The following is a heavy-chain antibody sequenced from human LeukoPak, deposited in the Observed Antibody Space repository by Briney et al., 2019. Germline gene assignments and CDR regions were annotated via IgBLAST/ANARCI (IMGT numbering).Heavy chain of an antibody. Sequence: SETLSLTCTVSGGSISSYYWSWIRQPPGKGLEWIGYIYYSGSTNYNPSLKSRVTISVDTSKSQFSLKLSSVTAADTAVYYCARYSSSGDFDYWGQGTLVTVSS. CDR1: GGSISSYY. CDR3: ARYSSSGDFDY. CDR2: IYYSGST. D-gene: IGHD6-6*01. V-gene: IGHV4-59*01. J-gene: IGHJ4*02.